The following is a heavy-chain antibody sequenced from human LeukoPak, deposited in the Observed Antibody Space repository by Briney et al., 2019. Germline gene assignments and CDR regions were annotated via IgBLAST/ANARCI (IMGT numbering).Heavy chain of an antibody. D-gene: IGHD3-10*01. CDR3: ARDPHRDYYGSGPFY. CDR1: GFTFSSYS. V-gene: IGHV3-48*04. J-gene: IGHJ4*02. CDR2: ISSSSSTI. Sequence: GGSPRLSCAASGFTFSSYSMNWVRQAPGKGLEWVSYISSSSSTIYYADSVKGRFTISRDNAKNSLYLQMYSLRAEDTAVYYCARDPHRDYYGSGPFYWGQGTLVTVSS.